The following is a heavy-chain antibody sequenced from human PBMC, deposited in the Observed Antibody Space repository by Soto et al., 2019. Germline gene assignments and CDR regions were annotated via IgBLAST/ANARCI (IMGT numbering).Heavy chain of an antibody. CDR2: TRDSGGTT. CDR3: AKSPGAYYPITFDY. J-gene: IGHJ4*02. CDR1: GFTFSSYA. V-gene: IGHV3-23*01. D-gene: IGHD4-17*01. Sequence: EVQLLESGGGLVQPGGSLRLSCAASGFTFSSYAMSWVRQAPGKGLEWVSATRDSGGTTYYADSVKGRFTISRDNSKSNLYLQMNSLRVEDTAIYYCAKSPGAYYPITFDYWGQGSLVAVSS.